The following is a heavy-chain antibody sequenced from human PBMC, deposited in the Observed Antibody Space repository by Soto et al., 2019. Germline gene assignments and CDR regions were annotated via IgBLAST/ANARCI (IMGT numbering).Heavy chain of an antibody. CDR2: IYTSGST. J-gene: IGHJ6*02. CDR3: AREGDKYYDFWSGYYYYYYGMDV. D-gene: IGHD3-3*01. V-gene: IGHV4-4*07. CDR1: GGSISSYY. Sequence: SETLSLTCTVSGGSISSYYWSWIRQPAGKGLEWIGRIYTSGSTNYNPSLKSRVTMSVDTSKNQFSLKLSSVTAADTAVYYCAREGDKYYDFWSGYYYYYYGMDVWGQGTTVTVS.